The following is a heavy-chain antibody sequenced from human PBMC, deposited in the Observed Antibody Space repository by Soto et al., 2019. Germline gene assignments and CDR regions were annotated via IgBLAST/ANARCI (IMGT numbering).Heavy chain of an antibody. V-gene: IGHV3-74*01. Sequence: GGSLRLSCAASGFTFSSYWMHWVRQAPGKGLVWVSRINSDGSSTSYADSVKGRFTISRDNAKNTLYLQMNSLRAEDTAVYYCARHYYDSSGYDDAFDIWGQGTMVTVSS. J-gene: IGHJ3*02. CDR3: ARHYYDSSGYDDAFDI. CDR1: GFTFSSYW. D-gene: IGHD3-22*01. CDR2: INSDGSST.